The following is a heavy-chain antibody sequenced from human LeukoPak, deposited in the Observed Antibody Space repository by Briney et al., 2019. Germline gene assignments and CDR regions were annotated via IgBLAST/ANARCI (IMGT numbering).Heavy chain of an antibody. V-gene: IGHV1-69*05. CDR3: AVGALSYGLEGQSD. CDR1: GGTFSGYA. Sequence: SVKVSCKASGGTFSGYAISWVRQAPGQGLEWMGRIIPIFGTANYAQKFQGRVTITTDESTSTAYMELSSLRSEDTAVYYCAVGALSYGLEGQSDWGQGTLVTVSS. J-gene: IGHJ4*02. D-gene: IGHD5-18*01. CDR2: IIPIFGTA.